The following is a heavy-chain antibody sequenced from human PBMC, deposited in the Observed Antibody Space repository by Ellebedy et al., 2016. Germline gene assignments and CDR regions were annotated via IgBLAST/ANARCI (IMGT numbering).Heavy chain of an antibody. CDR1: GGSVGSGEYY. CDR3: ARLHSYGSDQWFDP. J-gene: IGHJ5*02. V-gene: IGHV4-61*03. Sequence: SETLSLXXTVSGGSVGSGEYYWAWIRQPPGKGLEWIGNVYSSGSTNSNSALKSRVSIAIDTSKNHVSLKMHSVTAADAAVYYCARLHSYGSDQWFDPWGQGTLVTVSP. CDR2: VYSSGST. D-gene: IGHD3-10*01.